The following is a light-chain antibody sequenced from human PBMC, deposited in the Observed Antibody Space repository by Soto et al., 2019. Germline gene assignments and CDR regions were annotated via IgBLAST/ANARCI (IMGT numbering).Light chain of an antibody. CDR1: QSISDY. Sequence: DIQMTQSPFSLSASLGDRVTITCRASQSISDYLNWYKQKPVKGPKLLIFAASSLQVGVPSRFSGSGSGTDFTLTISSLPPEDFATYFCQQSHSAPFTFGPGTTVDIK. V-gene: IGKV1-39*01. CDR2: AAS. J-gene: IGKJ3*01. CDR3: QQSHSAPFT.